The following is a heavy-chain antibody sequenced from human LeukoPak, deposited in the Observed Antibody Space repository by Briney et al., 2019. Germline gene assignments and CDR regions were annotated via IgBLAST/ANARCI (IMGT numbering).Heavy chain of an antibody. CDR2: MSYDGSNK. J-gene: IGHJ6*02. CDR1: GFTFSSYG. CDR3: AKDRYYDSSGYPYYYGMDV. D-gene: IGHD3-22*01. Sequence: PGRSLRLSCAASGFTFSSYGMHWVRQAPGKGLEWVAVMSYDGSNKYYADSVKGRFTISRDNSKNTLYLQMNSLRAEDTAVYYCAKDRYYDSSGYPYYYGMDVWGQGTTVTVSS. V-gene: IGHV3-30*18.